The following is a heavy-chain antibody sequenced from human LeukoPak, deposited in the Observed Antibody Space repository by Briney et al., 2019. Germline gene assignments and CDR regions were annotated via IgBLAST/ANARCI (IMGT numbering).Heavy chain of an antibody. CDR2: IYTSGST. D-gene: IGHD3-22*01. V-gene: IGHV4-61*02. CDR1: GGSISSGSYY. Sequence: SSETLSLTCTVSGGSISSGSYYWSWIRQPAGKGLEWIGRIYTSGSTNYNPSLKSRVTISVDTSKNQFSLKLSSVTAADTAVYYCARAWGTAGYDSSGYYSFHWFDPWGQGTLVTVSS. J-gene: IGHJ5*02. CDR3: ARAWGTAGYDSSGYYSFHWFDP.